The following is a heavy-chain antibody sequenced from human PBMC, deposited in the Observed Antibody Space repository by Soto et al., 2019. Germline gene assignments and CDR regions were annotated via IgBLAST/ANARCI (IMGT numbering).Heavy chain of an antibody. CDR2: ISYDGSNK. V-gene: IGHV3-30*03. CDR1: GFTFSSYG. Sequence: GGSLRLSCAASGFTFSSYGMHWVRQAPGKGLEWVAFISYDGSNKYFADSVKGRFTISRDNSKNTLYLQMNSLRAEDTAVYYCAPDYYDIFHGYLKSGLDYWGQGTLVTVSS. CDR3: APDYYDIFHGYLKSGLDY. D-gene: IGHD3-9*01. J-gene: IGHJ4*02.